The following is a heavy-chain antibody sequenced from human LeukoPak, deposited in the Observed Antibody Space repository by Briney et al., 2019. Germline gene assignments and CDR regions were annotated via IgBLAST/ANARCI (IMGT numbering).Heavy chain of an antibody. V-gene: IGHV4-61*02. D-gene: IGHD3-16*01. Sequence: SETLSLTCTVSGGSISSGSYYWSWIRQPAGKGLEWIGRIYTSGSTNYNPSLKSRVTISVDTSKNQFSLKLSSVTAADTAVYYCARVKGDLNDAFDIWGQGTMVTVSS. CDR2: IYTSGST. J-gene: IGHJ3*02. CDR3: ARVKGDLNDAFDI. CDR1: GGSISSGSYY.